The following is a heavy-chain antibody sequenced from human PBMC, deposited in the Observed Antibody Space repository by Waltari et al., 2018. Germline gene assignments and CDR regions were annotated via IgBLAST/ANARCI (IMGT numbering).Heavy chain of an antibody. V-gene: IGHV1-69*01. CDR3: ARDRGGYCSGGSCYFDY. Sequence: QVQLVQSGAEVKKPGSSVKVSCKASGGTFSSYAISWVRQAPGQRLEWMGGIIPIFGTANYAQKFQGRVTITADESTSTAYMELSSLRSEDTAVYYCARDRGGYCSGGSCYFDYWGQGTLVTVSS. CDR1: GGTFSSYA. CDR2: IIPIFGTA. D-gene: IGHD2-15*01. J-gene: IGHJ4*02.